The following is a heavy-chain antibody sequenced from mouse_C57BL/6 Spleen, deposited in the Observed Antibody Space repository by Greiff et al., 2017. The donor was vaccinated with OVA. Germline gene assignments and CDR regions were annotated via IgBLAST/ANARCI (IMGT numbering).Heavy chain of an antibody. CDR3: AMGTTVVAEYYFDY. D-gene: IGHD1-1*01. CDR1: GYSFTDYN. V-gene: IGHV1-39*01. J-gene: IGHJ2*01. Sequence: EVQLQQSGPELVKPGASVKISCKASGYSFTDYNMNWVKQSNGKSLEWIGVINPNYGTTSYNQKFKGKATLTVDQSSSTAYMQLNSLTSEDSAVYYCAMGTTVVAEYYFDYWGQGTTLTVSS. CDR2: INPNYGTT.